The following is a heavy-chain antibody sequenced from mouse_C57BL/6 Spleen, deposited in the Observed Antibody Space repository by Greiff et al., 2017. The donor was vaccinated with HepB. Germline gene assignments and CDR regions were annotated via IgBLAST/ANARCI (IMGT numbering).Heavy chain of an antibody. D-gene: IGHD4-1*01. V-gene: IGHV1-26*01. J-gene: IGHJ3*01. CDR2: INPNNGGT. Sequence: VQLQQSGPELVKPGASVKISCKASGYTFTDYYMNWVKQSHGKGLEWIGDINPNNGGTSYNQKFKGKATLTVDKSSSTAYMDLSSLTSEDSAVYSCARAWDLFFAYWGQGTLVTVSA. CDR1: GYTFTDYY. CDR3: ARAWDLFFAY.